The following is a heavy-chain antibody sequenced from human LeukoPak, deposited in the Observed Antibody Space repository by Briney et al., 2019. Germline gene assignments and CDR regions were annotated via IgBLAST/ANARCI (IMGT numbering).Heavy chain of an antibody. CDR2: ISAYTGTT. V-gene: IGHV1-18*01. CDR1: GYTFINYG. D-gene: IGHD1-26*01. Sequence: GASVKVSCKASGYTFINYGLTWVRQAPGQGFEWMGWISAYTGTTNYAQKLQGRVTMPTDPSTSTAYVELRSLRSDDTAVYYCARTVGATGAFDIWGQGTMVTVSS. J-gene: IGHJ3*02. CDR3: ARTVGATGAFDI.